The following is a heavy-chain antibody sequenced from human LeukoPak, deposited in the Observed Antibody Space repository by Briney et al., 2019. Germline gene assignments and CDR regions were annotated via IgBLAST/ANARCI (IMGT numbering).Heavy chain of an antibody. J-gene: IGHJ3*02. D-gene: IGHD3-16*01. CDR1: GFTFSSYW. V-gene: IGHV3-74*03. Sequence: GGSLRLSCVGSGFTFSSYWMHWVRQAPGKGPVWVSHINSDESNIMYADSVKGRFTISRDNAKNTLYLRMKSLRVEDTAMYYCARVKEIGGAFDIWGQGTMVTVSS. CDR2: INSDESNI. CDR3: ARVKEIGGAFDI.